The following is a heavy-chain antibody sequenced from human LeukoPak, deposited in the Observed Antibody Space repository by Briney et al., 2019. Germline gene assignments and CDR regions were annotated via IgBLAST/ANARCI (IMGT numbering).Heavy chain of an antibody. J-gene: IGHJ5*02. CDR3: AKELDFWSGDYNWFDP. D-gene: IGHD3-3*01. Sequence: SGGSLRLSCAVSGFTFSSYAMSWVRQAPGKGLEWVAVISYDGSNKYYADSVKGRFTISRDNSKNTLYLQMNSLRAEDTAVYYCAKELDFWSGDYNWFDPWGQGTLVTVSS. CDR1: GFTFSSYA. CDR2: ISYDGSNK. V-gene: IGHV3-30*18.